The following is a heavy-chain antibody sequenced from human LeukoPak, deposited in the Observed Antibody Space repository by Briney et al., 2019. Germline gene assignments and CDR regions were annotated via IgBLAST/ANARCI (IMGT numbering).Heavy chain of an antibody. J-gene: IGHJ4*02. V-gene: IGHV3-23*01. CDR2: ISGSGGST. CDR3: AKDPGQGGIAVAGTGN. Sequence: PGGSLRLSCAASGFTSSSYAMSWVRQAPGKGLEWVSAISGSGGSTYYADSVKGRFTISRDNSKNTLYLQMNSLRAEDTAVYYCAKDPGQGGIAVAGTGNWGQGTLVTVSS. D-gene: IGHD6-19*01. CDR1: GFTSSSYA.